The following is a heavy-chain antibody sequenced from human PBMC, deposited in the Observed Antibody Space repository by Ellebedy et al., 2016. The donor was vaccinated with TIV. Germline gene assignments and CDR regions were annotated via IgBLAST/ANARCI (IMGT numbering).Heavy chain of an antibody. J-gene: IGHJ4*02. CDR1: GYTFTNCG. CDR3: ARDLEPGYYYESGNLDH. V-gene: IGHV1-18*04. CDR2: IGVYNYKT. D-gene: IGHD3-10*01. Sequence: AASVKVSCKASGYTFTNCGISWARQAPGQGLEWMGWIGVYNYKTNYAQKFQDTVTLTADPATNTAYMELRSLRSDDTAVYFCARDLEPGYYYESGNLDHWGQGTLVTVSS.